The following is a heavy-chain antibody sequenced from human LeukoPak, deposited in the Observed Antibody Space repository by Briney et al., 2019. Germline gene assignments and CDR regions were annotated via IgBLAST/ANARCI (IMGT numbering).Heavy chain of an antibody. V-gene: IGHV4-61*02. CDR2: IYTSGST. CDR3: AREAYYGSGSYYKLDSVALYFDY. D-gene: IGHD3-10*01. CDR1: GGSISSGTYY. Sequence: PSETLSLTCTVSGGSISSGTYYWSWIRQPAGKGLEWIGRIYTSGSTNYNPSLKSRVTISVDTSKNQFSLKLSSVTAADTAVYYCAREAYYGSGSYYKLDSVALYFDYWGQGTLVTVSS. J-gene: IGHJ4*02.